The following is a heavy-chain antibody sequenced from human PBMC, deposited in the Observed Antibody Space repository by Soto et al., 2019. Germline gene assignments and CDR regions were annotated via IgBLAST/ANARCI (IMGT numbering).Heavy chain of an antibody. D-gene: IGHD6-13*01. J-gene: IGHJ4*02. CDR1: GYTFTSYA. Sequence: QVQLVQSGVEVKKPGASVKVSCKASGYTFTSYAMHWVRQAPGQRLEWMGWINAGNGNTKYSQKFQGRVTITRDTPASTGYMELSSLRSEDTAVYYCARAITDPRRQLALGPFDNWGQGNLVTVSS. CDR2: INAGNGNT. CDR3: ARAITDPRRQLALGPFDN. V-gene: IGHV1-3*01.